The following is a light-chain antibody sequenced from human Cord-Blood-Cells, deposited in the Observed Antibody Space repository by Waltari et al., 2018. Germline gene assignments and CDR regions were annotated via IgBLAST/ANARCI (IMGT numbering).Light chain of an antibody. V-gene: IGLV2-23*01. J-gene: IGLJ3*02. CDR3: CSYAGSSTWV. CDR1: SSDVWGANL. CDR2: EGS. Sequence: QSALTQPASVSGSPGQSHTIACTGTSSDVWGANLVAWYQQHPGKAPKLMIYEGSKRPSGVSNRFSGSKSGNTASLTISGLQAEDEADYYCCSYAGSSTWVFGGGTKLTVL.